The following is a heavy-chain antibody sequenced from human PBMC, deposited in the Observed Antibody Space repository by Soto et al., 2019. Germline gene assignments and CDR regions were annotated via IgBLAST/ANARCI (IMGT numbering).Heavy chain of an antibody. Sequence: QVQLQESGPGLVKPSQTLSLTCTVSGGSISSGGYYWSWIRQHPGKGLEWIGYIYYSGGTYYNPSLKSRVTISVDTSKNQFSLKLRSVTAADTAVYYCARAAHYSSPFRWFDPWGQGTLVTVSS. CDR2: IYYSGGT. CDR3: ARAAHYSSPFRWFDP. D-gene: IGHD6-13*01. V-gene: IGHV4-31*03. CDR1: GGSISSGGYY. J-gene: IGHJ5*02.